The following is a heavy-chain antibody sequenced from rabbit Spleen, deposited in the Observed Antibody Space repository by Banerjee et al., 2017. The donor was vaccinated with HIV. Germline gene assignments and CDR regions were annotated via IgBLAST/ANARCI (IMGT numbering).Heavy chain of an antibody. D-gene: IGHD8-1*01. J-gene: IGHJ6*01. Sequence: QSLEESGGDLVKPGASLTLTCKASGFSFNSGYDMCWVRQAPGKGLEWVACAYAGSSGSTYSATWAKGRFTVSKTSSTTVTLQMTSLTAADTATYFCARDAGTSFSTYGMDLWGQGTLVTVS. CDR3: ARDAGTSFSTYGMDL. CDR1: GFSFNSGYD. V-gene: IGHV1S40*01. CDR2: AYAGSSGST.